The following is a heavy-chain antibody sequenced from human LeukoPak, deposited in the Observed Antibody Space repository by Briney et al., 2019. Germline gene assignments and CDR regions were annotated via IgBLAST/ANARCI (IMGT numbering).Heavy chain of an antibody. D-gene: IGHD2-21*01. CDR3: AREVSYYYYMDV. J-gene: IGHJ6*03. CDR1: GYTFTGYY. CDR2: INPNSGGT. Sequence: ASVKVSCKASGYTFTGYYMHWVRQAPGQGLAWMGRINPNSGGTNYAQKFQGRVTMTRDTSISTAYMELGRLRSDDTAVYYCAREVSYYYYMDVWGKGTTVTVSS. V-gene: IGHV1-2*06.